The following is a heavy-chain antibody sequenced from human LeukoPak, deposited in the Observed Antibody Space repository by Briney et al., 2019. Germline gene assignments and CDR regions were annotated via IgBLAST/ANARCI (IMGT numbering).Heavy chain of an antibody. D-gene: IGHD6-6*01. J-gene: IGHJ6*02. V-gene: IGHV1-69*01. CDR2: IIPIFGTA. Sequence: ASVKVSCKASGGTFSSYAISWVRQAPGQGLEWMGGIIPIFGTANYAQKFQGRVTITADESTSTAYMELSSLRSEDTAVYYCASLSIAARPDYYGMDVWGQGTTVTVSS. CDR3: ASLSIAARPDYYGMDV. CDR1: GGTFSSYA.